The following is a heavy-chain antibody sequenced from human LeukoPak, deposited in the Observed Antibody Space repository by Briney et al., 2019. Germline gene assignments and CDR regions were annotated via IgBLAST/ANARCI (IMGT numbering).Heavy chain of an antibody. CDR1: GFTFSSYG. V-gene: IGHV3-30*18. Sequence: GGSLRLSCAASGFTFSSYGMHWVRQAPGKGLEWVAVISYDGSNKYYADSVKGRSTISRDNSKNTLYLQMNSLRAEDTVVYYCAKDQWDIVVVPAAMEGGTLDYWGQGTLVTVSS. J-gene: IGHJ4*02. CDR2: ISYDGSNK. CDR3: AKDQWDIVVVPAAMEGGTLDY. D-gene: IGHD2-2*01.